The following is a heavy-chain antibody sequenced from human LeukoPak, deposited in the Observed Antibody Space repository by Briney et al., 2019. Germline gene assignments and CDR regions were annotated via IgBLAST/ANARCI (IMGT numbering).Heavy chain of an antibody. CDR1: GGSISSGGYS. Sequence: RTSETLPLTCAVSGGSISSGGYSWSWIRQPPGKGLEWIGYIYHSGSTYYNPSLKSRVTISVDRSKNQFSLKLSSVTAADTAVYYCARVGIAAAAAFDYWGQGTLVTVSS. J-gene: IGHJ4*02. D-gene: IGHD6-13*01. V-gene: IGHV4-30-2*01. CDR3: ARVGIAAAAAFDY. CDR2: IYHSGST.